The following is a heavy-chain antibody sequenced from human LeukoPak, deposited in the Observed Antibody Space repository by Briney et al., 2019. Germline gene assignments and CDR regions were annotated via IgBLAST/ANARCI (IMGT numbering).Heavy chain of an antibody. J-gene: IGHJ6*03. D-gene: IGHD4-23*01. V-gene: IGHV1-69*06. CDR2: IIPIFGTA. CDR3: ATCGGNSLDYYYMDV. CDR1: GGTFSSYA. Sequence: ASVKVSCKASGGTFSSYAISWVRQAPGQGLEWMGGIIPIFGTANYAQKFQGRVTITADKSTSTAYMELSSLRSEDTAVYYCATCGGNSLDYYYMDVWGKGTTVTISS.